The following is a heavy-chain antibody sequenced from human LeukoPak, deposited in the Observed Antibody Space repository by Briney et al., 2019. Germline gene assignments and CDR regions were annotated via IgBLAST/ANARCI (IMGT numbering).Heavy chain of an antibody. Sequence: ASVKVSCKASGYTFTSYDINWVRQATGQGLEWMGWMNPNSGNTGYAQKFQGRVTMTRNTSISTAYMELSSLRSEDTAVYYCASGFIWFGELFKDYWGQGTLVTVSS. CDR3: ASGFIWFGELFKDY. J-gene: IGHJ4*02. CDR2: MNPNSGNT. D-gene: IGHD3-10*01. V-gene: IGHV1-8*01. CDR1: GYTFTSYD.